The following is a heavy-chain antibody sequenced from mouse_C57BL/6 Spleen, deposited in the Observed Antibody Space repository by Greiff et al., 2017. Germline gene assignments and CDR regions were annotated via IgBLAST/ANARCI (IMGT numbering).Heavy chain of an antibody. J-gene: IGHJ2*01. D-gene: IGHD1-1*01. V-gene: IGHV1-26*01. CDR3: ARDYYEDY. CDR2: INPNNGGT. CDR1: GYTFTDYY. Sequence: EVQLQQSGPELVKPGASVKISCKASGYTFTDYYMNWVKQSHGKSLEWIGDINPNNGGTSYNQKFKGKATLTVAKSSSTAYMELRSLTSEDSAVYYCARDYYEDYWGQGTTLTVSS.